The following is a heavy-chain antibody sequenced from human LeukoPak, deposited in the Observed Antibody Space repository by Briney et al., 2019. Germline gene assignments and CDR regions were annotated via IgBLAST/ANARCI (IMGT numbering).Heavy chain of an antibody. CDR2: ISYDGSNK. CDR1: GFSFSRYS. D-gene: IGHD3-9*01. CDR3: ARVSYILTGYYPPDY. J-gene: IGHJ4*02. Sequence: PGGSLRLSCAASGFSFSRYSMNWVSQAPGKGLEWGAVISYDGSNKYYADSVKGRFTISRDNSKNTLYLQMNSLRAEDTAVYYCARVSYILTGYYPPDYWGQGTLVTVSS. V-gene: IGHV3-30*03.